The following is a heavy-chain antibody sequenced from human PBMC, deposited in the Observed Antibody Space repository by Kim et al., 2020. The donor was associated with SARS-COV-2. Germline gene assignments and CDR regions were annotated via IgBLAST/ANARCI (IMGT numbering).Heavy chain of an antibody. CDR1: GFTVSSNY. V-gene: IGHV3-53*04. Sequence: GGSLRLSCAASGFTVSSNYMSWVRQAPGKGLEWVSVIYSGGSTYYADSVKGRFTISRHNSKNTLYLQMNSLRAEDTAVYYCASPDPRTTSPLEYYYYGMDVWGQGTTVTVSS. J-gene: IGHJ6*02. CDR3: ASPDPRTTSPLEYYYYGMDV. CDR2: IYSGGST. D-gene: IGHD4-4*01.